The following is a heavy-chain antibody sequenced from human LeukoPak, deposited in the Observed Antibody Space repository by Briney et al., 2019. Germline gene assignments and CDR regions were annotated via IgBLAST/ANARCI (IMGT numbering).Heavy chain of an antibody. J-gene: IGHJ4*02. CDR1: GFTFSSYS. V-gene: IGHV3-21*01. CDR2: ISSGSSYI. D-gene: IGHD3-22*01. Sequence: GGSLRLSCAASGFTFSSYSMNWVRQAPGKGLEWVSSISSGSSYIYYADSVKGRFTISRDNAKNSLYLQMNSLRAEDTAVYYCARDPFYDSSGIFDYWGQGTLVTVSS. CDR3: ARDPFYDSSGIFDY.